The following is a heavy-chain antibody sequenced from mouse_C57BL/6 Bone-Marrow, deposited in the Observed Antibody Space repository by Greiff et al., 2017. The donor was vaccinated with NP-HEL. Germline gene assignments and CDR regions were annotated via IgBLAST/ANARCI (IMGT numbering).Heavy chain of an antibody. J-gene: IGHJ2*01. V-gene: IGHV5-4*03. CDR1: GFTFSSYA. CDR3: ARAPLTGCYFDY. Sequence: EVKLMESGGGLVKPGGSLKLSCAASGFTFSSYAMSWVRQTPEKRLEWVATISDGGSYTYYPDNVKGRFTISRDNARNNLYLQINQLKSEDTAMYYGARAPLTGCYFDYWGQGTTLTVSS. D-gene: IGHD4-1*01. CDR2: ISDGGSYT.